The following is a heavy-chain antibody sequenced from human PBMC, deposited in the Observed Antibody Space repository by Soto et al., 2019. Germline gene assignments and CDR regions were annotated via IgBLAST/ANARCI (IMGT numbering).Heavy chain of an antibody. CDR3: ARVLMITFGGVLGGMDV. Sequence: QVQLVQSGAEVKKPGASVKVSCKASGYTFTSYGISWVRQAPGQGLEWMGWISAYNGNTNYAQKLQGRVTMTTDTSTSTAYMELRSLRSDDTAVYYCARVLMITFGGVLGGMDVWGQGTTVTVSS. V-gene: IGHV1-18*01. CDR1: GYTFTSYG. CDR2: ISAYNGNT. D-gene: IGHD3-16*01. J-gene: IGHJ6*02.